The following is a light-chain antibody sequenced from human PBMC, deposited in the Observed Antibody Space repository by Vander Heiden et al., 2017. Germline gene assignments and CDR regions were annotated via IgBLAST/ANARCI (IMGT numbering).Light chain of an antibody. V-gene: IGLV1-51*01. J-gene: IGLJ3*02. Sequence: QSVLTQPPSVSASPGQKVAISCSGSSSNIGNNYVSWYQQFQGTTPKLLIYDNKKRPSGIPDRFSGSKSGTSATLGITGLQTGDEADYYCSTWDTSLSSVVFGGGTKVTVL. CDR1: SSNIGNNY. CDR2: DNK. CDR3: STWDTSLSSVV.